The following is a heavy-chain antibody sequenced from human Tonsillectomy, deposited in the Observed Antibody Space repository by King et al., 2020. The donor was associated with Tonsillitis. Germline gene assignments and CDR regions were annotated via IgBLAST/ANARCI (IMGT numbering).Heavy chain of an antibody. J-gene: IGHJ5*02. Sequence: VQLVESGGGLVQPGGSLKLSCAASGFTFSGSAMHWVRQASGKGLEWVGRIRTKTNAYATTYAASVEGRFTISRDDSKSTAYLQMSSLKTEDTAIYYCTSQGRRDGDNAEVSWGQGTLVTVSS. CDR2: IRTKTNAYAT. CDR1: GFTFSGSA. CDR3: TSQGRRDGDNAEVS. V-gene: IGHV3-73*01. D-gene: IGHD5-24*01.